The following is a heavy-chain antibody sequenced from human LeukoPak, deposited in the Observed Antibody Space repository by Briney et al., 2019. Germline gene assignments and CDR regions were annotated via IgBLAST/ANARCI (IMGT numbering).Heavy chain of an antibody. J-gene: IGHJ4*02. CDR2: IYHSGST. V-gene: IGHV4-4*02. D-gene: IGHD5-18*01. CDR1: GGSISSSNW. Sequence: SETLSLTCAVSGGSISSSNWWSWVRQPPGKGLEWIGEIYHSGSTNYNPSLKSRVTISVDKSKNQFSLKLSSVTAADTAVYYCARGRYSYGRSRLFDYWGQGTLVTVSS. CDR3: ARGRYSYGRSRLFDY.